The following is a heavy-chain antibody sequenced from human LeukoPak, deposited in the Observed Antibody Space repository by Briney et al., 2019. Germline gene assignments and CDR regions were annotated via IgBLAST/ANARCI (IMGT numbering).Heavy chain of an antibody. J-gene: IGHJ3*02. CDR1: GFTFSSYA. Sequence: QTGRSLRLSCAASGFTFSSYAMHWVRQAPGKGLEWVTIISYDGSNKYYADSVKGRFTISRDNSKNTLYLQLNSLRTEDTAVYYCARDLYSGLIAYAFDIWGQGTMVIVSS. CDR3: ARDLYSGLIAYAFDI. V-gene: IGHV3-30*04. D-gene: IGHD5-12*01. CDR2: ISYDGSNK.